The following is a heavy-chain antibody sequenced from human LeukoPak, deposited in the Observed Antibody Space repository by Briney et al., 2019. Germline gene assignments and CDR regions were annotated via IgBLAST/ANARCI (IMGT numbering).Heavy chain of an antibody. CDR3: ARHGSYHDILTDYGPPVRMWWFDP. CDR1: GGSISSSSHY. D-gene: IGHD3-9*01. CDR2: IYYSGST. V-gene: IGHV4-39*01. Sequence: SETLSLTCTVSGGSISSSSHYWGWIRQPPGKGLEWIVSIYYSGSTYYNPSLKSRVSMSVDTSKNQFSLKLSSVTAADTAVFYCARHGSYHDILTDYGPPVRMWWFDPWGQGTLVTVSS. J-gene: IGHJ5*02.